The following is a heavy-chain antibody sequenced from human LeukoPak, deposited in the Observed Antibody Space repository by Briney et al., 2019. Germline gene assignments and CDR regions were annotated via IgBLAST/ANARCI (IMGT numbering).Heavy chain of an antibody. CDR2: IIPIFGTA. J-gene: IGHJ3*02. CDR1: GGTFSSYA. Sequence: SVKVSCKASGGTFSSYAISWVRQAPGQGLEWMGGIIPIFGTANYAQKFQGRVTITADESTSTAYMELGSLRSEDTAVYYCARPSDADDAFDIWGQGTMVTVSS. V-gene: IGHV1-69*13. CDR3: ARPSDADDAFDI.